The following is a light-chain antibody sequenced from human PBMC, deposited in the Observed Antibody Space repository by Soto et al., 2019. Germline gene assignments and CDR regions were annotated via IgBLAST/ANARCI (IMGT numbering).Light chain of an antibody. CDR1: SSDLGAYNH. CDR3: SSYTRSNTWV. CDR2: EVS. Sequence: QSALTQPASVYGSPGQSITISCTGTSSDLGAYNHVSWYQQHPGKAPKLLIYEVSNRPSGVSNRFSGSKSVTTASLTISGLQAEDEADYYCSSYTRSNTWVFGGGTKLTVL. V-gene: IGLV2-14*01. J-gene: IGLJ3*02.